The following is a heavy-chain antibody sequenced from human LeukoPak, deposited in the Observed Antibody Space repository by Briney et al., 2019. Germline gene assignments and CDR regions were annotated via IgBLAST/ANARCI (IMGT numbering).Heavy chain of an antibody. V-gene: IGHV3-9*01. D-gene: IGHD3-10*01. CDR3: ANLHGSGSYYSARSSGFDT. Sequence: GRSLRLSCAASGFTFDDYAMHWVRQAPGKGLEWVSGISWNSGSIGYADSVKGRFTISRDNAKSSLYLQMNSLRAEDTALYYCANLHGSGSYYSARSSGFDTWGQGTMVTVSS. J-gene: IGHJ3*02. CDR2: ISWNSGSI. CDR1: GFTFDDYA.